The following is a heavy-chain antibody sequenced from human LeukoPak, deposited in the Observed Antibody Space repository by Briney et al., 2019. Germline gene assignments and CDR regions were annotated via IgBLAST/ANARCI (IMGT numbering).Heavy chain of an antibody. CDR1: GYSISSGYY. V-gene: IGHV4-38-2*01. D-gene: IGHD6-19*01. J-gene: IGHJ3*02. CDR2: IYHSGST. Sequence: SETLSLTCAVSGYSISSGYYWGWIRQPPGKGLEWIGSIYHSGSTYYNPSLKSRVTISVDTSKNQFSLELSSVTAADTAVYYCAGLIAVAGTNAFDIWGQGTMVTASS. CDR3: AGLIAVAGTNAFDI.